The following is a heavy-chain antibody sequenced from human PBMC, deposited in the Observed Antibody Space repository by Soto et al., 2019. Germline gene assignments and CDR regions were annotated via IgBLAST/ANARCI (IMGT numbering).Heavy chain of an antibody. V-gene: IGHV1-69*12. Sequence: QVQRVQSGAEVKKPGSSVKVSCKASGGTFSSYAMSWVRQAPGQGLEWMGGIIPIFGTANYAQKSQGRVTITADETTSTAYMELSSLRSEDTAVYYCAGSQMATIGVFDYWGQGTLVTVSS. D-gene: IGHD5-12*01. J-gene: IGHJ4*02. CDR1: GGTFSSYA. CDR2: IIPIFGTA. CDR3: AGSQMATIGVFDY.